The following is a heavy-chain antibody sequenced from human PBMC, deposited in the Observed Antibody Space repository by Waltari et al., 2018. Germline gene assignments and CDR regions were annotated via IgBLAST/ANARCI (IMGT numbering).Heavy chain of an antibody. D-gene: IGHD3-3*01. Sequence: QVQLQESGPGLVKPSETLSLTCTVSGGSISSYYWSWIRQPPGKGLEWIGYIYYSGSTTYTPSLKRCGTRAVDTSKNQCSLKLSSVTAADTAVYYCARTRHDFWSGYPQDPLHAFDIWGQGTMVTVSS. CDR2: IYYSGST. V-gene: IGHV4-59*01. CDR3: ARTRHDFWSGYPQDPLHAFDI. CDR1: GGSISSYY. J-gene: IGHJ3*02.